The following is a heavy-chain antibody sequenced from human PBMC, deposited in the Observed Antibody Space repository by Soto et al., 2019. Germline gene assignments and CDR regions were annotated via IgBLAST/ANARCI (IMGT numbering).Heavy chain of an antibody. CDR3: ARLGVYSSGWYESYYYGMDV. D-gene: IGHD6-19*01. J-gene: IGHJ6*02. Sequence: QVQLVQSGAEVKKPGASVKVSCKASGYTFTSYGISWVRQAPGQGLEWMGWISAYNGNTNYAQKLQGRVTMTTDTSTSTAYMERGSLRSDDTAVYYWARLGVYSSGWYESYYYGMDVWGQGTTVTVSS. V-gene: IGHV1-18*01. CDR2: ISAYNGNT. CDR1: GYTFTSYG.